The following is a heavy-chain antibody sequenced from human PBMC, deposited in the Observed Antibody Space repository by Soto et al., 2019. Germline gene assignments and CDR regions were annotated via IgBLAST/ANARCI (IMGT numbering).Heavy chain of an antibody. V-gene: IGHV4-39*01. J-gene: IGHJ4*02. D-gene: IGHD6-13*01. CDR1: GGSISISTYY. CDR3: ASLPYSIDGFYNFDY. CDR2: IYYSGST. Sequence: PSETLSLTCTVSGGSISISTYYWGWIRQPPGKGLEWIGTIYYSGSTYYNPSLKSRVTMSVDTSKNQFSLKLSSVTAADTAVFYCASLPYSIDGFYNFDYWGQETLVTVSS.